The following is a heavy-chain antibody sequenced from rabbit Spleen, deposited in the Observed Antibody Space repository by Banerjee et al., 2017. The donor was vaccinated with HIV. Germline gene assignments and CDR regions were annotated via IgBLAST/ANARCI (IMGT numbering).Heavy chain of an antibody. Sequence: QEQLVESGGGLVKPEGSLTLTCKASGFSFSDRDVMCWVRQAPGKGLQWIACINTDTGKAVYATWAKGRFTISKTSSTTVTLQMTSLTAADTATYFCARDTGTSFSSYGMDLWGPGTLVTVS. CDR2: INTDTGKA. D-gene: IGHD8-1*01. CDR3: ARDTGTSFSSYGMDL. J-gene: IGHJ6*01. CDR1: GFSFSDRDV. V-gene: IGHV1S45*01.